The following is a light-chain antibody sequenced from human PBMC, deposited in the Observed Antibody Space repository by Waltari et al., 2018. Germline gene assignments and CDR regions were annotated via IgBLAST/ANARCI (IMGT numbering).Light chain of an antibody. J-gene: IGLJ2*01. V-gene: IGLV6-57*02. Sequence: NFMLTQPHSVSESAGKTVIISCTGSSDNIANNYVQWYQHRPGSAPVTLIYEDNQRASGVPDRFSGSIASSSNSASLTISGLRTEDEAYYFCQSYYAYDVIFGGGTKLTVL. CDR3: QSYYAYDVI. CDR1: SDNIANNY. CDR2: EDN.